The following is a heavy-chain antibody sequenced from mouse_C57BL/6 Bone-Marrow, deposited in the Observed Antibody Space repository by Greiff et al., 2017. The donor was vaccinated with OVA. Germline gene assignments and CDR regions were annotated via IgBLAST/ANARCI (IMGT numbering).Heavy chain of an antibody. D-gene: IGHD4-1*01. V-gene: IGHV5-9-1*02. J-gene: IGHJ3*01. Sequence: EVQLVESGEGLVKPGGSLQLSCAASGFTFSSYAMSWVRQTPETRLEWVAYISSGGDYIYYADTVKGRFTISRDNARNTLYLQMSSLKSEDTAMYYCTRDPDWGFAYWGQGTLVTVSA. CDR3: TRDPDWGFAY. CDR1: GFTFSSYA. CDR2: ISSGGDYI.